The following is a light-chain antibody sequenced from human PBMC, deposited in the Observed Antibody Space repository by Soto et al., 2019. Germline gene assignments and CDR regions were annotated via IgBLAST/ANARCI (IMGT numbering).Light chain of an antibody. Sequence: IQMTQSPSTLSGSVGDRVTITCRASQGIRNDLGWYQQKPGKAPTRLIYAAPSLQSGVPSRFSGSASGTDFTLTISSLQPEDFATYYCLQDYSYPWTFGQGTKVDI. J-gene: IGKJ1*01. V-gene: IGKV1-6*01. CDR1: QGIRND. CDR3: LQDYSYPWT. CDR2: AAP.